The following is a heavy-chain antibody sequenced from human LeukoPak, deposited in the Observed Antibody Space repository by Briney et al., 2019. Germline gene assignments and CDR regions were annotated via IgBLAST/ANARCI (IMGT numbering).Heavy chain of an antibody. V-gene: IGHV4-30-2*01. CDR3: AREGDSGSYLY. CDR1: GGSISSSGYS. J-gene: IGHJ4*02. Sequence: PSQTLSLTCAVSGGSISSSGYSWNWIRLPPGKGLEWIGDIYHSGTTDYNPSLKSRVTISVDRFKNQLSLKLSSVTAADTAVYYCAREGDSGSYLYWGQGTLVTVSS. CDR2: IYHSGTT. D-gene: IGHD1-26*01.